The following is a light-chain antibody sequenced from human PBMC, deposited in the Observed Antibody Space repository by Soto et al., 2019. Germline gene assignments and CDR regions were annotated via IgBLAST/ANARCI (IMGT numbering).Light chain of an antibody. Sequence: EIVMTQSPATLSVSPGERATLSCSASQSVSSNLAWYQQKPGQAPRLLISGASTRAASIPDRFSGSGSGTDFTLTISSLEPEDFAVYYCQQYGKLPITFGQGTRLEIK. CDR3: QQYGKLPIT. V-gene: IGKV3D-15*02. CDR1: QSVSSN. J-gene: IGKJ5*01. CDR2: GAS.